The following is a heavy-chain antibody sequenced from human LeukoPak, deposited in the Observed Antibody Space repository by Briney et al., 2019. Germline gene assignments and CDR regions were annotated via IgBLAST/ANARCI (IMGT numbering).Heavy chain of an antibody. CDR3: ARDFHRRYYDSSGYNAFGI. CDR2: ISSSSSYI. V-gene: IGHV3-21*01. CDR1: GFSVSSNY. D-gene: IGHD3-22*01. Sequence: PGGSLRLSCAASGFSVSSNYMNWVRQAPGKGLEWVSSISSSSSYIYYADSVEGRFTISRDNAKNSLYLQMNSLRAEDTAVYYCARDFHRRYYDSSGYNAFGIWGQGTMVTVSS. J-gene: IGHJ3*02.